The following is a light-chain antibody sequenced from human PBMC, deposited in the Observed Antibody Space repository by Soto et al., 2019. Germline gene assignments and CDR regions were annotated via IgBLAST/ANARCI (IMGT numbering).Light chain of an antibody. CDR3: AAWDDSLSAVV. Sequence: QSVLTQPPSASGTPGQRVAISCSGSSSNVGSNYVYWYQQLQGTAPKLLIYRDDQRPSGVPDRFSGSKSGTSASLAISGLRSEDDADYYCAAWDDSLSAVVFGGGTKLTVL. CDR2: RDD. V-gene: IGLV1-47*01. CDR1: SSNVGSNY. J-gene: IGLJ2*01.